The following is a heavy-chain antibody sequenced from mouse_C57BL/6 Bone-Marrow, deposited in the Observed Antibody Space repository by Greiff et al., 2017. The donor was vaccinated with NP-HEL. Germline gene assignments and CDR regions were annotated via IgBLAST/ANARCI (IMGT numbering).Heavy chain of an antibody. CDR3: ARDAKLGRFAY. Sequence: EVMLVESGGGLVQSGRSLRLSCATSGFTFSDFYMEWVRQAPGKGLEWIAASRNKANDYTTEYSASVKGRFIVSRDTSQSILYLQMNALRAEDTAIYYCARDAKLGRFAYWGQGTLVTVSA. CDR2: SRNKANDYTT. CDR1: GFTFSDFY. D-gene: IGHD4-1*01. J-gene: IGHJ3*01. V-gene: IGHV7-1*01.